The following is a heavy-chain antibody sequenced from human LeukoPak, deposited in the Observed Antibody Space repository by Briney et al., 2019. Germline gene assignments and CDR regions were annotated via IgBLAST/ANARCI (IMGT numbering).Heavy chain of an antibody. Sequence: SGGSLRLSCAASGFNFRSSSMTWVRQAPGKGLEWVSTVTSSGGSTYYADSVKGRFTNSRDNSKNTLYLQMSSLRAEDTAVYYCAKTMGAIDHDYWGQGTLVTVSS. V-gene: IGHV3-23*01. CDR1: GFNFRSSS. CDR2: VTSSGGST. J-gene: IGHJ4*02. CDR3: AKTMGAIDHDY. D-gene: IGHD1-26*01.